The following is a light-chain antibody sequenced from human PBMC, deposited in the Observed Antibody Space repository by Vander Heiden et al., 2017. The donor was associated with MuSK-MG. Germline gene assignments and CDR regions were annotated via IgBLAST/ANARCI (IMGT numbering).Light chain of an antibody. Sequence: EIVLTQSPGTLSLSPGERATLSCRASQSVSSSYLAWYQQKPGQAPRLLIYGASSSATGIPDRFSGSESGTDFTLTISRLEPEDFAVYYCQQYGSLPRTFGQGTKVEIK. V-gene: IGKV3-20*01. J-gene: IGKJ1*01. CDR1: QSVSSSY. CDR2: GAS. CDR3: QQYGSLPRT.